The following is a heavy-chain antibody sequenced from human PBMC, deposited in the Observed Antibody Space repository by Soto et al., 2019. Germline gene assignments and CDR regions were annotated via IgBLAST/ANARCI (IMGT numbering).Heavy chain of an antibody. Sequence: QVQLVESGGGVVQPGRSLRLSCAASGFTFSSYGMHWVRQAPGKGLEWVAVISYDGSNKYYADSVKGRFTISRDKAKNTLYLQMNSLRAEDTAVYYCAKDRNSYGLYYYGMDVWGQGTTVTVSS. D-gene: IGHD5-18*01. J-gene: IGHJ6*02. CDR3: AKDRNSYGLYYYGMDV. CDR1: GFTFSSYG. V-gene: IGHV3-30*18. CDR2: ISYDGSNK.